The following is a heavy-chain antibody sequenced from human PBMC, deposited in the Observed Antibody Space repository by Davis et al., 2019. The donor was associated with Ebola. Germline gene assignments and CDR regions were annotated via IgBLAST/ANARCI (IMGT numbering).Heavy chain of an antibody. CDR2: IYYSGST. J-gene: IGHJ4*02. CDR1: GGSFSGYY. V-gene: IGHV4-59*01. Sequence: SQTLSLTCAVYGGSFSGYYWSWIRQPPGKGLEWIGYIYYSGSTNYNPSLKSRVTISVDTSKNQFSLKLSSVTAADTAVYYCASIPRGYSYGFDYWSQGTLVTVSS. D-gene: IGHD5-18*01. CDR3: ASIPRGYSYGFDY.